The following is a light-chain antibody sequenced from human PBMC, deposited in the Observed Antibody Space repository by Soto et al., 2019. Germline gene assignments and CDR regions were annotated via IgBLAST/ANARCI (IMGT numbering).Light chain of an antibody. CDR2: GAS. CDR3: QQYNNWPPYT. CDR1: QSVRSN. Sequence: EIVMTQSPATLSVSPGERATLSCRASQSVRSNLAWYQQKPGQAPRLLIYGASTRATGIPARCSGSGSGTEFTLTISSLKSEDFAVYYCQQYNNWPPYTFGQGTKLEIK. V-gene: IGKV3-15*01. J-gene: IGKJ2*01.